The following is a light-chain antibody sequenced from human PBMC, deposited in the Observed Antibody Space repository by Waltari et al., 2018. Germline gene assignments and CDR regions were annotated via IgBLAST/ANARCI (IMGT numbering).Light chain of an antibody. CDR1: QSISSG. CDR3: QQYNSYSGT. Sequence: DIQMTQSPSTLSASVGDRVTITCRASQSISSGLAWYQQKPGKAPKLRIYKESSLESVIPSRFSGSGSGTEFTLTISSLQPDDFATYYCQQYNSYSGTFGQGTKVEIK. CDR2: KES. J-gene: IGKJ1*01. V-gene: IGKV1-5*03.